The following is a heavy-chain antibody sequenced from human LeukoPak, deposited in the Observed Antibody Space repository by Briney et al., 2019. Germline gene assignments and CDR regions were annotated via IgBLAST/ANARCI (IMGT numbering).Heavy chain of an antibody. Sequence: GGSLRLSCAASGFIFSRDSMNWVRQAPGKGLEWVSYISYSGDTIYYADSVKGRFTVSRDNAKNSLYLQMNSLRAEDTAVYYCARLGIITAAGSNDYWGQGTLVTVSS. CDR1: GFIFSRDS. V-gene: IGHV3-48*04. J-gene: IGHJ4*02. CDR2: ISYSGDTI. D-gene: IGHD6-13*01. CDR3: ARLGIITAAGSNDY.